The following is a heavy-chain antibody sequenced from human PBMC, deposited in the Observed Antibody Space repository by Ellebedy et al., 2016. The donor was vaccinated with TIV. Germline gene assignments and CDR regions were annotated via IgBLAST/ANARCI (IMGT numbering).Heavy chain of an antibody. Sequence: SETLSLTXTVSGGSINNHYWSWVRQPPGKGLEWVGYSHHTGNSNYNPSIMSRVSISVDTSRDQFSLRLTSVTAADTAVYYCAGAVLGTYGIDVWGQGTTVTVSS. CDR1: GGSINNHY. CDR3: AGAVLGTYGIDV. J-gene: IGHJ6*02. CDR2: SHHTGNS. D-gene: IGHD1-7*01. V-gene: IGHV4-59*11.